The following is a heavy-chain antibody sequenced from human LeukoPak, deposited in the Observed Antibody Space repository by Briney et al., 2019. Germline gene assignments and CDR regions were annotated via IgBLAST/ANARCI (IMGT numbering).Heavy chain of an antibody. Sequence: GGSLRLSCAASGFTFDDYTMHWLRQAPEKGLEWVSVISCDGVSTYYVDSVKDRFTISRENSKKSLYLQMHSLRIAATALSYCPKDILPRDSSGWYGNWIDLWGQGTMVTVSS. CDR3: PKDILPRDSSGWYGNWIDL. CDR2: ISCDGVST. J-gene: IGHJ5*02. V-gene: IGHV3-43*01. CDR1: GFTFDDYT. D-gene: IGHD6-19*01.